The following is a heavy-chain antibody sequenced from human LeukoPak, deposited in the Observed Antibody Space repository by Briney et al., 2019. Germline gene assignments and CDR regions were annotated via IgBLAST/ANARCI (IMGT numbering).Heavy chain of an antibody. CDR2: IYTSGST. D-gene: IGHD4-17*01. CDR3: ARTLNGDYDY. CDR1: GGSISSGSYY. J-gene: IGHJ4*02. Sequence: SETLSLTCTVSGGSISSGSYYWSWIRQPAGKGLEWIGRIYTSGSTNYNPSLKSRVTISVDTSKNQFSLKLSSVTAADTAVYYCARTLNGDYDYWGQGTLVTVSS. V-gene: IGHV4-61*02.